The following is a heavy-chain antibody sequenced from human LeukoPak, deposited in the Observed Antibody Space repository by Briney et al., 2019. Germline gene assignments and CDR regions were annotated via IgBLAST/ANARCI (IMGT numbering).Heavy chain of an antibody. Sequence: GESLKISCKGSGSRFTSYWIGWVRQMPGKGLDWMGIIYPIYSGTRYSPSFQGQVAISAEVDISTAYLQWSRLHVSDTDMDYCACRCNWGSIAAFDIWGQGTMVTVSS. D-gene: IGHD7-27*01. CDR3: ACRCNWGSIAAFDI. CDR1: GSRFTSYW. V-gene: IGHV5-51*01. CDR2: IYPIYSGT. J-gene: IGHJ3*02.